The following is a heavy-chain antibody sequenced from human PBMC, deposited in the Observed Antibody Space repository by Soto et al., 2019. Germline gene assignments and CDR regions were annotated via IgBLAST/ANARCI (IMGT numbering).Heavy chain of an antibody. V-gene: IGHV1-69*08. CDR3: ARELPNEDILTGYGYGMDV. D-gene: IGHD3-9*01. CDR2: IIPILGIA. Sequence: QVQLVQSGAEVKKPGSSVKVSCKASGGTFSSYTISWVRQAPGQGLEWMGRIIPILGIANYAQKFQGRVTITADKSASAGDMELSSLRSEDTAVYYCARELPNEDILTGYGYGMDVWGQGTTVTVSS. CDR1: GGTFSSYT. J-gene: IGHJ6*02.